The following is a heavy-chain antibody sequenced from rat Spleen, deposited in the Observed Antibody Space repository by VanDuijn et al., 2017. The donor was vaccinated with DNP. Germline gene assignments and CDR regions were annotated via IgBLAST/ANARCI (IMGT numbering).Heavy chain of an antibody. Sequence: EVQLVESGGDLVQPGRSLKLSCVASGFTFNNYWMTWIRQVPGKGLEWVASITSSGGSTYYPDSVKGRFTISRDNAKNTLYLQMNSLGSEDTATYYCARSVATVAPTGAMDAWGQGTSVTVSS. J-gene: IGHJ4*01. V-gene: IGHV5-31*01. CDR3: ARSVATVAPTGAMDA. D-gene: IGHD1-3*01. CDR2: ITSSGGST. CDR1: GFTFNNYW.